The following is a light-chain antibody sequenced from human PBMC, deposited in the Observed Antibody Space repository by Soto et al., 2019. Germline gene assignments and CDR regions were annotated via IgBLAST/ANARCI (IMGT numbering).Light chain of an antibody. J-gene: IGLJ2*01. CDR1: SSDIGSYDL. CDR3: CSYGGTTTVV. CDR2: EGS. Sequence: QSALTQPASVSGSPGQSITISCTGTSSDIGSYDLVSWYQQHPGTAPKLMIYEGSKRPSGVSYRFSGSKSGNTASLTISGRRTEDEADYYCCSYGGTTTVVFGGGTKVTVL. V-gene: IGLV2-23*01.